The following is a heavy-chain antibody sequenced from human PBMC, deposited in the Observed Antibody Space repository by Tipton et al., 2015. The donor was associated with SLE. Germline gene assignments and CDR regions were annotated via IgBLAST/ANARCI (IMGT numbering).Heavy chain of an antibody. D-gene: IGHD3-16*01. CDR2: IYDSGSP. J-gene: IGHJ6*02. V-gene: IGHV4-59*08. Sequence: TLSLTCSVSGDSISSYYWSWIRQPPGKGLEWIGNIYDSGSPNYNPSLKSRVTISVDMSKNQFSLNLSSVTAADTAVYYCARQRTIGGKDYGMDVWGQGTTVTVSS. CDR1: GDSISSYY. CDR3: ARQRTIGGKDYGMDV.